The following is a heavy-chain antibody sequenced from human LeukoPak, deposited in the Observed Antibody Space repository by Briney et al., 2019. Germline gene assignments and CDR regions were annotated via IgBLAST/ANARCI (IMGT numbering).Heavy chain of an antibody. CDR3: AREIVSSNSFDN. J-gene: IGHJ4*02. CDR1: GFTFSSYT. Sequence: GGSLRLSCAASGFTFSSYTLNWVRQAPGKGLEWVSSISSAGGYIYYADSVKGRFTISRDNAKNSLYLQMNSLRAVDTAVYYCAREIVSSNSFDNWGQGTLVTVCS. D-gene: IGHD2-2*01. CDR2: ISSAGGYI. V-gene: IGHV3-21*01.